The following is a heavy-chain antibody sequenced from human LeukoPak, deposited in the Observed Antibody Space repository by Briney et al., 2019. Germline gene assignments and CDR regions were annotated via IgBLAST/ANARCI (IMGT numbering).Heavy chain of an antibody. Sequence: SETLSLTCTVSGGSISSSSYYWGWIRQPPGKGLEWIGSIYYSGSTYYNPSLKSRVTISVDTSKNQFSLKLSSVTAADTAVYYCARDGGYTYGLDYYYYMDVWGKGTTVTVSS. D-gene: IGHD5-18*01. CDR3: ARDGGYTYGLDYYYYMDV. V-gene: IGHV4-39*07. CDR1: GGSISSSSYY. J-gene: IGHJ6*03. CDR2: IYYSGST.